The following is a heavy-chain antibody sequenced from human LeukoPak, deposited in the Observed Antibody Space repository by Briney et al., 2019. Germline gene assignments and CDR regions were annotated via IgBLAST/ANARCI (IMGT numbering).Heavy chain of an antibody. Sequence: GGSLRLSCAVSGITLSNYGMSWVRQAPGKGLEWVAGINGSGGRTNYADSVKGRFTISRDSPKNTLYLQMNSLRAEDTAVYFCAKRGVVIRVVLVGFHKEAYYFDSWGQGALVTVSS. CDR2: INGSGGRT. V-gene: IGHV3-23*01. CDR1: GITLSNYG. J-gene: IGHJ4*02. D-gene: IGHD3-10*01. CDR3: AKRGVVIRVVLVGFHKEAYYFDS.